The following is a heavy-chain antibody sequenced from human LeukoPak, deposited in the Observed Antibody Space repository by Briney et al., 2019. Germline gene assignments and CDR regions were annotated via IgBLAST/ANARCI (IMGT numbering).Heavy chain of an antibody. J-gene: IGHJ6*02. V-gene: IGHV3-48*01. D-gene: IGHD2-2*01. Sequence: GGSLRLSCAASGFTFSSYSMNWVRQAPGKGLEWVSYISSSSSTIYYADSVKGRFTISRDNAKNPLYLQMNSLRAEDTAVYYCARDGIVPADYYYYGMDVWGQGTTVTVSS. CDR3: ARDGIVPADYYYYGMDV. CDR2: ISSSSSTI. CDR1: GFTFSSYS.